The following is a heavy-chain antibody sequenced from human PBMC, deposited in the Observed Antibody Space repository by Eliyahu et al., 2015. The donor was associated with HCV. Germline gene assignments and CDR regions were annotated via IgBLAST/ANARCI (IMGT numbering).Heavy chain of an antibody. V-gene: IGHV3-30-3*01. CDR1: GFSFGWFP. Sequence: QVHLVESGGGVXRPGRSLRLSCAASGFSFGWFPIHWVRQAPGKGLEWVSIVSYDGTEKHYPDSVQGRFTIYRDNSKNLVFLQINSLRTEDTAVYYCVRAPNNRWHVFDSWGQGTLVIVSS. CDR2: VSYDGTEK. CDR3: VRAPNNRWHVFDS. D-gene: IGHD2/OR15-2a*01. J-gene: IGHJ4*02.